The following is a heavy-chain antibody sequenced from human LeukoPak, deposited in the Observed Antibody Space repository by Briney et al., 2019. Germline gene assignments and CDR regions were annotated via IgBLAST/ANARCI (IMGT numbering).Heavy chain of an antibody. V-gene: IGHV3-74*01. CDR1: GFTFSSNW. J-gene: IGHJ4*02. CDR2: INEDGSTT. Sequence: GGSLRLSCAASGFTFSSNWMHWVRQAPGKGLVWVSRINEDGSTTNYADSVKGRFTISRDNSKNTLYLQMNSLRAEDTAVYYCAKPGGDSSWYFDYWGQGTLVTVSS. CDR3: AKPGGDSSWYFDY. D-gene: IGHD6-13*01.